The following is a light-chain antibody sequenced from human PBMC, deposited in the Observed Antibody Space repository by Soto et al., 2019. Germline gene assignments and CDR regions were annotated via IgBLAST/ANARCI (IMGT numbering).Light chain of an antibody. J-gene: IGKJ1*01. CDR2: ASS. Sequence: IQLTQSPSSLSASVGDRVTVTCRASQGIGTYLVWYQQKSGKAPTVLIYASSTLQTGVPSRFSGSGSGTDFSLTISSLPPEDVATYYCQQVDSYPRTFGQGTKVDIK. CDR1: QGIGTY. V-gene: IGKV1-9*01. CDR3: QQVDSYPRT.